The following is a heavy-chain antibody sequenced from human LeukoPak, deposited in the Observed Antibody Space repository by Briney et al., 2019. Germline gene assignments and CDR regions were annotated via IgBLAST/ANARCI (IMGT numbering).Heavy chain of an antibody. J-gene: IGHJ3*02. D-gene: IGHD5-12*01. V-gene: IGHV4-59*03. CDR1: GGSISSYY. CDR3: ARAGERGYNGYDDAFDI. Sequence: SETLSLTRTVSGGSISSYYWSWIRQPPGKGLEWIGYIYSSGNTNYNPSLKSRVTISVDTSKNQFSLKLSSVTAADTAIYYCARAGERGYNGYDDAFDIWGQGTMVTVSS. CDR2: IYSSGNT.